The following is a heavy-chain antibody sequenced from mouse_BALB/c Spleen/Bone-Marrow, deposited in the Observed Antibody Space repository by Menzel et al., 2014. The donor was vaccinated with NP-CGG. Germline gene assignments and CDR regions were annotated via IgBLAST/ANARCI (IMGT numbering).Heavy chain of an antibody. D-gene: IGHD2-14*01. V-gene: IGHV14-3*02. J-gene: IGHJ3*01. CDR3: TGRYGWFAY. Sequence: EVKVVESGAELVKPGASVKLSCTASGFNIKDTYMHWVKQRPGQGLEWIGRIDPANGNTKYDPRFQGKATITADASSNTAYLQLSSLTSEDTAVYYCTGRYGWFAYWGQGTLVTVSA. CDR2: IDPANGNT. CDR1: GFNIKDTY.